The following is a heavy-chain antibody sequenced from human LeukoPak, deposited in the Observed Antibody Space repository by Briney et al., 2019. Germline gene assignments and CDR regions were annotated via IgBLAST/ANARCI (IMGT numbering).Heavy chain of an antibody. V-gene: IGHV3-23*01. CDR2: ISGSVGST. Sequence: GGPLRLSCAASGFTFSSYAMSCGRQAPGKGLEWVSAISGSVGSTYYADSVKGRFTISRDNSKNTLYLQMNSLRAADTAVYYCAKDLGYYYDSSGYYYGQLADYWGQGTLVTVSS. D-gene: IGHD3-22*01. CDR3: AKDLGYYYDSSGYYYGQLADY. CDR1: GFTFSSYA. J-gene: IGHJ4*02.